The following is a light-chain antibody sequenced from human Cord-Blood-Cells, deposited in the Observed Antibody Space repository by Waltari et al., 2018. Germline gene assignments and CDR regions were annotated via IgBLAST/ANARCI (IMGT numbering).Light chain of an antibody. J-gene: IGKJ3*01. V-gene: IGKV4-1*01. CDR1: QSVLYSSNNKNY. CDR3: QQYYSTPFT. Sequence: DIVMNQSPDSLAVSLGERGTINCKSSQSVLYSSNNKNYLAWYQQKPGQPPKLLIYWASTRESGVPDRFSGSGSGTDFTLTISSLQAEDVAVDYCQQYYSTPFTFGPGTKVDIK. CDR2: WAS.